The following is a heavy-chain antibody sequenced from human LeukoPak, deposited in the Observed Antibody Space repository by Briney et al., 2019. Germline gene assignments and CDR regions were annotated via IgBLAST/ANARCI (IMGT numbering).Heavy chain of an antibody. V-gene: IGHV4-59*08. J-gene: IGHJ4*02. CDR2: IYYSGST. Sequence: SETLSLTCTVSGGSISSYYWSWIRQPPGKGLERSGYIYYSGSTNYNPSLKSRVTISVDTSKNQFSLRLSSVTAADTAVDYCTRVKHNIGWYGDHFDYWGQGTLVTVSS. CDR3: TRVKHNIGWYGDHFDY. D-gene: IGHD6-19*01. CDR1: GGSISSYY.